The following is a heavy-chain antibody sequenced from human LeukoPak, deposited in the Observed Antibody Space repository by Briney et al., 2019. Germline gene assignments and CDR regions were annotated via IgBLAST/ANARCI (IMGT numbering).Heavy chain of an antibody. D-gene: IGHD3-3*01. J-gene: IGHJ4*02. Sequence: SETLSLTCTVSGVSISSGGYYWSWIRQHPGKGLEWIGYIYYSGSTYYNPSLKSRVTISVDTSKNQFSLKLSSVTAADTAVYYCARAGGFFSPFGYWGQGTLVTVSS. V-gene: IGHV4-31*03. CDR1: GVSISSGGYY. CDR2: IYYSGST. CDR3: ARAGGFFSPFGY.